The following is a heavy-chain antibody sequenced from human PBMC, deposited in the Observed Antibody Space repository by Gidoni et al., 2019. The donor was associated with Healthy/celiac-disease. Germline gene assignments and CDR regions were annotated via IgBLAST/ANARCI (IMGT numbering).Heavy chain of an antibody. J-gene: IGHJ4*02. D-gene: IGHD6-19*01. CDR3: ARWYSSGWYGFDY. V-gene: IGHV4-61*02. Sequence: QVQLQESGPGLVKPSQPLSLPCTVSGGSISSGSYYWTWIRQPAGQGLEWIGRIYTSGSTNYNPSLKSRVTISVDTSKNQFSLKLSSVTAADTAVYYCARWYSSGWYGFDYWGQGTLVTVSS. CDR2: IYTSGST. CDR1: GGSISSGSYY.